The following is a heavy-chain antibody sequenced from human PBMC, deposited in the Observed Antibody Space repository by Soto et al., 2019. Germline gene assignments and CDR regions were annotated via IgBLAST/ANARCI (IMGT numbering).Heavy chain of an antibody. D-gene: IGHD6-19*01. CDR1: GFTFSTYA. Sequence: EVQLLESGGGLVQPGWSLRLSCAASGFTFSTYAISWVRQAPGKGLEWVSAISGSGGSTYYADSVKGRFTISRYNSKNTLYLQMNSLRAEDTAVYYCAKDNGYSSGCKDYWGQGTLVTVSS. CDR2: ISGSGGST. CDR3: AKDNGYSSGCKDY. V-gene: IGHV3-23*01. J-gene: IGHJ4*02.